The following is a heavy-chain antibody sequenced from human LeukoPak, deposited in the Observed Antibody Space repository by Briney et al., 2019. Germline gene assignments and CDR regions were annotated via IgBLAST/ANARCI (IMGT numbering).Heavy chain of an antibody. Sequence: GGSLRLSCEASGFTFSDYRMHWVRQAPGKGLVWVSRVRRDGIETNYADSVKGRFTISRDNARTTLYLQTNSLRAEDTAIYYCARNFVGSDSSDFDSWGQGTLVTVSS. J-gene: IGHJ4*02. CDR1: GFTFSDYR. V-gene: IGHV3-74*01. CDR2: VRRDGIET. CDR3: ARNFVGSDSSDFDS. D-gene: IGHD1-26*01.